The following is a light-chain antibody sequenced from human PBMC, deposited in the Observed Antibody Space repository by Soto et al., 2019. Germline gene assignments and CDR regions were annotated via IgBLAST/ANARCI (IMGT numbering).Light chain of an antibody. V-gene: IGKV3-15*01. CDR2: GAS. Sequence: EIVMTQSPATLSVSPGERATLSCRASQSVSSNLAWYQQKPGQAPRLLIYGASPRATGIPARFSGSRSGTDVAPTISSLQSEDFAVYYCQQYNNWPLYTFGQGTKLEIK. CDR1: QSVSSN. J-gene: IGKJ2*01. CDR3: QQYNNWPLYT.